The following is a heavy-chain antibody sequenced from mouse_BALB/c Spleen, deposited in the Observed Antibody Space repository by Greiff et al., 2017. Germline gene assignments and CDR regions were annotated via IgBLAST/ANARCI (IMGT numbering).Heavy chain of an antibody. CDR1: GYTFTSYW. Sequence: VQLQQPGAELVKPGASVKMSCKASGYTFTSYWMHWVKQRPGQGLEWIGVIDPSDSYTSYNQKFKGKATLTVDTSSSTAYMQLSSLTSEDSAVYYCTGSGAYYRYHFDVWGAGTTVTVSS. CDR3: TGSGAYYRYHFDV. J-gene: IGHJ1*01. V-gene: IGHV1S127*01. D-gene: IGHD2-14*01. CDR2: IDPSDSYT.